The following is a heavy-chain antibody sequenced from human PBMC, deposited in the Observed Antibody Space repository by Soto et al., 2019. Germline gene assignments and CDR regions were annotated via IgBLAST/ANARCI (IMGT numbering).Heavy chain of an antibody. J-gene: IGHJ3*02. CDR1: GFTFSSYV. Sequence: QVQLVESGGGVVQPGRSLRLSCAASGFTFSSYVMHWVRQAPGKGLEWVAVISYDGSKKYYADSVKGRFTISRDNSKNTVYLQMNSLRAEDTAVYYCAREGKYYYDSSGYYAFDIWGQGTMITVSS. CDR3: AREGKYYYDSSGYYAFDI. D-gene: IGHD3-22*01. V-gene: IGHV3-30-3*01. CDR2: ISYDGSKK.